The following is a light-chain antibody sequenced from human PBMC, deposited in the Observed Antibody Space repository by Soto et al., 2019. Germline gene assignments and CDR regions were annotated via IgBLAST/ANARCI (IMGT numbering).Light chain of an antibody. CDR1: SSYVGAFNY. J-gene: IGLJ1*01. CDR3: ASYTTSSTYV. V-gene: IGLV2-14*03. Sequence: VLTHPASGSRAHLRGSAITYTGTSSYVGAFNYVSWYQQHPGKAPKFMIFDVSSRPSGVSDRFSGSKSGNTASLTISGLQTEDEADYYCASYTTSSTYVFGTGTKVTVL. CDR2: DVS.